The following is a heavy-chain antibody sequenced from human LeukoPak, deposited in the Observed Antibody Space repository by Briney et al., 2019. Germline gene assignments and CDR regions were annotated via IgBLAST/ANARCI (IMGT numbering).Heavy chain of an antibody. J-gene: IGHJ4*02. D-gene: IGHD6-13*01. CDR2: ISGSGGIT. CDR3: AKSGREYSSSWYNFDY. CDR1: GFTFINYV. Sequence: GGSLRLSCAASGFTFINYVMSWVRQAPGKGLEWVSAISGSGGITFYADSVKGRFTISRDSSKNTVYLQMNSLRAEDTAVYYCAKSGREYSSSWYNFDYWGQGTLVTVSS. V-gene: IGHV3-23*01.